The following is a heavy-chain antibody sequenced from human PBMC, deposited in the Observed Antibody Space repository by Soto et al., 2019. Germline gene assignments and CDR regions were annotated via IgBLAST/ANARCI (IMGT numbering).Heavy chain of an antibody. V-gene: IGHV3-30*18. CDR1: GFTFSSYG. Sequence: PGGSLRLSCAASGFTFSSYGMHWVRQAPGKGLEWVAVISYDGSNKYYADSVKGRFTISRDNSKNTLYLQMNSLRAEDTAVYYCAKDGRRGSSWYPAYGMDVWGQGTTVTVPS. CDR2: ISYDGSNK. CDR3: AKDGRRGSSWYPAYGMDV. D-gene: IGHD6-13*01. J-gene: IGHJ6*02.